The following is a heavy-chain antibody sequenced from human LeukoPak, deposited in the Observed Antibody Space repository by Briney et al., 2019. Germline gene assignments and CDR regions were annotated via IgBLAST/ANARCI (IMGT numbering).Heavy chain of an antibody. Sequence: GASVKVSCKGSGYSFTSYWIGWVRQMPGKGLEWMGIIYPGDSDTRYSPFFQGQVTISADKSISTAYLQWSSLKASDTAMYYCARLKKPDGSGSYSQYWGQGTLVTVSS. D-gene: IGHD3-10*01. J-gene: IGHJ4*02. V-gene: IGHV5-51*01. CDR1: GYSFTSYW. CDR2: IYPGDSDT. CDR3: ARLKKPDGSGSYSQY.